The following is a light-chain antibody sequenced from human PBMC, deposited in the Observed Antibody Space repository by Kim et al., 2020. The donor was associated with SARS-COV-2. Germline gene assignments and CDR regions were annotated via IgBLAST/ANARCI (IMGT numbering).Light chain of an antibody. CDR3: LAWDSSSGSYV. CDR2: QDE. CDR1: KLRNKY. V-gene: IGLV3-1*01. Sequence: PGQAASITCSGDKLRNKYASWYQQKPGQSPVLVIYQDEKRPSGIPERFSGSNSGNSATLTISGTQAMDEADYFCLAWDSSSGSYVFGPGTKVTVL. J-gene: IGLJ1*01.